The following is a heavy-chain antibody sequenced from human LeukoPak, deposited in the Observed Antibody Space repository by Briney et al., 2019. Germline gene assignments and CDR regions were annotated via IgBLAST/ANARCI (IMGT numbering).Heavy chain of an antibody. J-gene: IGHJ5*02. D-gene: IGHD3-3*01. CDR3: ARGNYDFWSGYYTLSWDGWSDP. CDR2: IIPIFGTA. CDR1: GGTFSSYA. Sequence: AASVKVSCKASGGTFSSYAISWVRQAPGQGLEWMGGIIPIFGTANYAQKFQGRVTITADESTSTAYMELSSLRSEDTAVYYCARGNYDFWSGYYTLSWDGWSDPWGQGTLVTVSS. V-gene: IGHV1-69*13.